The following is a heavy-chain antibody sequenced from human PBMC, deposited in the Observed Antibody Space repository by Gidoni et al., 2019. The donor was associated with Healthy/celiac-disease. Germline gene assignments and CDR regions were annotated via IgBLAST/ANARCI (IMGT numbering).Heavy chain of an antibody. CDR2: IRYDGSNK. CDR1: GFTFSSYG. D-gene: IGHD5-12*01. V-gene: IGHV3-30*02. Sequence: QVQLVESGGGVVQPGGSLRLSCAASGFTFSSYGMHWVRPAPGKGLEWVAFIRYDGSNKYYADSVKGRFIISRDNSKNTLYLQMNSLRAEDTAVYYCAKDRGDIVATIYFDYWGQGTLVTVSS. J-gene: IGHJ4*02. CDR3: AKDRGDIVATIYFDY.